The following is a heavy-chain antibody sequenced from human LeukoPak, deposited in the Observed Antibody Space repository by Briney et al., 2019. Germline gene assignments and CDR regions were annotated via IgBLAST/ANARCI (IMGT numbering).Heavy chain of an antibody. CDR2: INHSGST. V-gene: IGHV4-34*01. J-gene: IGHJ2*01. CDR3: ARRVVVVPAAILQSRYFDL. Sequence: PSETLSLTCVVYGGSFSGYYWSWIRQPPGKGLEWIGEINHSGSTNYNPSLKSRVTISVDTSKNQFSLKLSSVTAADTAVYYCARRVVVVPAAILQSRYFDLWGRGTLVTVSS. D-gene: IGHD2-2*01. CDR1: GGSFSGYY.